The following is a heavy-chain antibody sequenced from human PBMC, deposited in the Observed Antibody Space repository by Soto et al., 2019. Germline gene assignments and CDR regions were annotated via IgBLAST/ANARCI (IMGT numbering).Heavy chain of an antibody. V-gene: IGHV3-21*01. CDR2: ISSRSDI. Sequence: LRLSCVGSGFTFSTYSINWVRQAPGKGLEWVSSISSRSDIYYADSVKGRFTISRDNAKNSVSLQMNSLGAEDTAVYYCAREYTAWPLAYGLDVWGQGTTVTVSS. D-gene: IGHD2-2*02. CDR3: AREYTAWPLAYGLDV. CDR1: GFTFSTYS. J-gene: IGHJ6*02.